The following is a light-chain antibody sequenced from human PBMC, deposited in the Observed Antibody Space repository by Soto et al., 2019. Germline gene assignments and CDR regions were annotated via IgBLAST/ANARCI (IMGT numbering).Light chain of an antibody. Sequence: EIVMTQSPATLSVSPGERATLSCRANQTINSNLAWYQQKPGQAPRLLIYGASTRATGIPARFSGSGSGTEFTLTISRLEPEDFAVYYCQQYGSSPLTFGGGTKVDIK. V-gene: IGKV3-15*01. CDR2: GAS. CDR1: QTINSN. CDR3: QQYGSSPLT. J-gene: IGKJ4*01.